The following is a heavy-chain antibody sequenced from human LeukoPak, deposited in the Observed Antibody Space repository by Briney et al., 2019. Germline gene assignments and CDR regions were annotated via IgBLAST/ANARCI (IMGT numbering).Heavy chain of an antibody. J-gene: IGHJ4*02. Sequence: GGSLRLSCVASGFTSSKYTMSWVRQAPGKGLEWVSYISSSNSTIYYADSVKGRFTISRDNAESSLYLQMNSLRAEDTAVYYCARDSYGGWRVPAKDYWGQGTLVTVSS. CDR3: ARDSYGGWRVPAKDY. V-gene: IGHV3-48*01. CDR2: ISSSNSTI. D-gene: IGHD4-17*01. CDR1: GFTSSKYT.